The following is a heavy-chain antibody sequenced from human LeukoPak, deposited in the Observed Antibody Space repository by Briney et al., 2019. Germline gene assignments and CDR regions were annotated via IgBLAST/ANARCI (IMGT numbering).Heavy chain of an antibody. J-gene: IGHJ4*02. CDR2: INWNGGST. CDR1: GFTFDDYG. V-gene: IGHV3-20*04. Sequence: GESLRLSCAASGFTFDDYGMSWVRQAPGKGLEWVSGINWNGGSTGYADSVKGRFTISRDNAKNSLYLQMNSLRAEDTALYYCARGRDYGDYAYFDYWGQGTLVTVSS. D-gene: IGHD4-17*01. CDR3: ARGRDYGDYAYFDY.